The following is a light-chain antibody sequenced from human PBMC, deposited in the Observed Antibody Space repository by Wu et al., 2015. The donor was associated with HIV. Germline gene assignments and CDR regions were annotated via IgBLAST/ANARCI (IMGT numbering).Light chain of an antibody. CDR2: KTS. V-gene: IGKV1-5*03. CDR1: QNIDSW. J-gene: IGKJ5*01. CDR3: QQHKNYPIT. Sequence: DIQMTQSPSTLSTSVGDRVTISCRASQNIDSWLAWYQQKPGKAPKLLIYKTSSLQSGVPSRFSGSRSGQNSLSPSPACSLMILQLITVQQHKNYPITFAKAH.